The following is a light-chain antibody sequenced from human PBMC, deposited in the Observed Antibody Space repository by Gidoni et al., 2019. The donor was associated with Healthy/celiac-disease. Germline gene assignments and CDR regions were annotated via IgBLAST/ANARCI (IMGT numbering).Light chain of an antibody. Sequence: EIVLTQSPGTLSLSPGERATLSCRASQSVSSSYLAWYQQKPGQAPRLLLYGASSRATGIPGRFSGSGSGTDFTLTISRLEPEDFAVYYCQQYGSSRTFGQGTKVEIK. J-gene: IGKJ1*01. CDR2: GAS. CDR3: QQYGSSRT. V-gene: IGKV3-20*01. CDR1: QSVSSSY.